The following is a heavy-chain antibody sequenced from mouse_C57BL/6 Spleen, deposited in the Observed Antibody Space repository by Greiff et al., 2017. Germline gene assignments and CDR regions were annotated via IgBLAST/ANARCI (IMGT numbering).Heavy chain of an antibody. D-gene: IGHD3-3*01. CDR2: INPNNGGT. V-gene: IGHV1-18*01. Sequence: EVQLQQSGPELVKPGASVKIPCKASGYTFTDYNMDWVKQSHGKSLEWIGDINPNNGGTSYNQKFKGKATLTVDKSSSTAYMELRSLTSEDTAVYYCARGLGNAMDYWGQGTSVTVSS. CDR3: ARGLGNAMDY. J-gene: IGHJ4*01. CDR1: GYTFTDYN.